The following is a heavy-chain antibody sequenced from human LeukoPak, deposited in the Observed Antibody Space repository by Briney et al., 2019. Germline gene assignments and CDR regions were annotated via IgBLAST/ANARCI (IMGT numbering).Heavy chain of an antibody. CDR2: IYYSGST. D-gene: IGHD3-22*01. Sequence: SETLSLTCTVSGGSISSSSYYWGWIRQPPGKGLEWIGSIYYSGSTYYNPSLKSRVTISVDTSKNQFSLKLSSVTAADTAVYYCARGHDSSGYYYGYWGQGTLVTVSS. CDR3: ARGHDSSGYYYGY. J-gene: IGHJ4*02. V-gene: IGHV4-39*07. CDR1: GGSISSSSYY.